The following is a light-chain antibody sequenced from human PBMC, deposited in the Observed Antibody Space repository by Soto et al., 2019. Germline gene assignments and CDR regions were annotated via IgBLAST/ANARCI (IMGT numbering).Light chain of an antibody. CDR3: LQYNSWPM. J-gene: IGKJ1*01. CDR1: QSISSN. CDR2: GAS. V-gene: IGKV3-15*01. Sequence: IVMTQYPATLSVSPGERATLSCRASQSISSNLAWYQQKPGQAPRLLIYGASTRATGIPARFSGSGSGTEFTLTISSLLSEEFAVYNCLQYNSWPMLGQGTKVDIK.